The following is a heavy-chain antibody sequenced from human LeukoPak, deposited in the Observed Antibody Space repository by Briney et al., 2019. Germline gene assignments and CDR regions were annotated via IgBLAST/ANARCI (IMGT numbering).Heavy chain of an antibody. V-gene: IGHV4-34*01. D-gene: IGHD4-17*01. J-gene: IGHJ4*02. CDR1: GGSFSGYY. CDR3: ARGRTTYDY. Sequence: SETLSLTCAVYGGSFSGYYWSWIRQPPGKGLEWIGEINHSGSTNYNPSLRSRVTISVDTSKNQFSLKLSSVTAADTAVYYCARGRTTYDYWGQGTLVTVSS. CDR2: INHSGST.